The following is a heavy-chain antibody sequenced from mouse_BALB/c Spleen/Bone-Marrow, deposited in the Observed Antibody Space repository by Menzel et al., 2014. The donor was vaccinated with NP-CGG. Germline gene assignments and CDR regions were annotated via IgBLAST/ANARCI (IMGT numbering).Heavy chain of an antibody. CDR2: IYPGNVNT. Sequence: QVQLQQSGPELVKPGASVRISCKASGYTFTTYYIHWVKQRPGQGLEWIGWIYPGNVNTNYSEKFKGKATLTADKSSSTAYMQHSSLTAEDAAVYFCKRGGYDGAWCDDWGEGTRVTVSA. CDR1: GYTFTTYY. V-gene: IGHV1S56*01. D-gene: IGHD2-14*01. CDR3: KRGGYDGAWCDD. J-gene: IGHJ3*01.